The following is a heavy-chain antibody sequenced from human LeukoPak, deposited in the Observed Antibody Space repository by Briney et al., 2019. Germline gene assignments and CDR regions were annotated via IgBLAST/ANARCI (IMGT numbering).Heavy chain of an antibody. V-gene: IGHV4-30-4*08. CDR2: IYYSGST. CDR1: GGSISSGDYY. J-gene: IGHJ4*02. Sequence: SQTLSLTCTVSGGSISSGDYYWSWIRQPPGKGLEWIGYIYYSGSTYYNPSLKSRVTISVDTSKDQFSLKLSSVTAAGTAVYYCARVYSNYFRYFDYWGQGTLVTVSS. CDR3: ARVYSNYFRYFDY. D-gene: IGHD4-11*01.